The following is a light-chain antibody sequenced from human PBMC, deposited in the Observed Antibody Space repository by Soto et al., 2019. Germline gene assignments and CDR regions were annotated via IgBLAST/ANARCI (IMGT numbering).Light chain of an antibody. CDR2: GAS. CDR3: QQYGSSRIT. J-gene: IGKJ5*01. V-gene: IGKV3-20*01. CDR1: QSVSSSY. Sequence: DIGLTQSPGTLSLSPLERATLSCMASQSVSSSYLAWYQQKPGQAPRLLIYGASSRATGIPDRFSGSGSGTDFTLTISRLEPEDFAVYYCQQYGSSRITFGQGTRLEIK.